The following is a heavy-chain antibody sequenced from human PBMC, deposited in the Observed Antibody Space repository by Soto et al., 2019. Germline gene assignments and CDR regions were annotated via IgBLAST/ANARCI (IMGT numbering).Heavy chain of an antibody. CDR3: ARGDPNRWNSSGWYAPGFDY. CDR1: GFTFSSYG. CDR2: IWYDGSNK. D-gene: IGHD6-19*01. V-gene: IGHV3-33*01. Sequence: QPGGSLRLSCAASGFTFSSYGMHWVRQAPGKGLEWVAVIWYDGSNKYYADSVKGRFTISRDNSKNTLYLQMNSLRAEDTAVYYCARGDPNRWNSSGWYAPGFDYWGQGTLVTVSS. J-gene: IGHJ4*02.